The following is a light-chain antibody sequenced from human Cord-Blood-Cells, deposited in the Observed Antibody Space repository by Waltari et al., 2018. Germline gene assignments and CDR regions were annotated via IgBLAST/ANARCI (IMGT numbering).Light chain of an antibody. CDR1: SSDVGGYNY. J-gene: IGLJ1*01. CDR3: SSYTSSSTPLV. Sequence: QSALTQPASVSGSPGQSITISCPGTSSDVGGYNYVSWYQQHPGKAPKLMIYEVSKRPSGVSNRFSGSKSGNTASLTISGLQAEDEADYYCSSYTSSSTPLVFGTGTKVTVL. CDR2: EVS. V-gene: IGLV2-14*01.